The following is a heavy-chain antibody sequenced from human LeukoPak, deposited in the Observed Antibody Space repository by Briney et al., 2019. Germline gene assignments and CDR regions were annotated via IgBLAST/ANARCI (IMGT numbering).Heavy chain of an antibody. Sequence: VASVKVSCKASGYTFTGYYMHWVRQAPGQGLEWMGRINPNSGGTNYAQKFQGRVTMTRDTSISTAYMELSRLRSDDTAVYYWARDYGHYGSYFDYWGQGTLVTVSS. CDR3: ARDYGHYGSYFDY. J-gene: IGHJ4*02. CDR2: INPNSGGT. V-gene: IGHV1-2*06. CDR1: GYTFTGYY. D-gene: IGHD3-10*01.